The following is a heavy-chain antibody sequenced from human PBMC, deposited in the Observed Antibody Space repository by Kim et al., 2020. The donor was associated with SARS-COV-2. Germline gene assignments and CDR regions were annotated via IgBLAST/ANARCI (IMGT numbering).Heavy chain of an antibody. V-gene: IGHV1-69*13. Sequence: SVKVSCKASGGTFSSYAISWVRQAPGQGLEWMGGIIPIFGTANYAQKFQGRVTITADESTSTAYMELSSLRSEDTAVYYCAREERYCTNGVCYSSAFDIWGQGTMVTVSS. D-gene: IGHD2-8*01. CDR3: AREERYCTNGVCYSSAFDI. CDR2: IIPIFGTA. J-gene: IGHJ3*02. CDR1: GGTFSSYA.